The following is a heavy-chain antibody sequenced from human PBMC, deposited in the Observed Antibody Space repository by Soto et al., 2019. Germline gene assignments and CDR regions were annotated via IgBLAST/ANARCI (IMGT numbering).Heavy chain of an antibody. CDR1: AINFRSYA. CDR3: AKRQSFDFWSGYLPFFDY. Sequence: GGSLRLSCSASAINFRSYAMSWVRQAPGKGLEWVSAVGGSGSDTYYADFVKGRFTVSRDDSKNTLYLHMSSLRVEDTAIYYCAKRQSFDFWSGYLPFFDYWGQGTTVTLSS. D-gene: IGHD3-3*01. J-gene: IGHJ4*02. CDR2: VGGSGSDT. V-gene: IGHV3-23*01.